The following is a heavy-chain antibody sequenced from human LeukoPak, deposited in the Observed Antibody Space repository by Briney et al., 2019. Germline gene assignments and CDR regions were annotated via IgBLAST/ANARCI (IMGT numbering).Heavy chain of an antibody. CDR3: ATFPPRQLLDSNWFDP. V-gene: IGHV1-24*01. J-gene: IGHJ5*02. CDR2: FDPEDGET. D-gene: IGHD2-2*01. Sequence: PWASVKVSCKVSGYTLTEFSMHWVRQAPGKGLEWMGGFDPEDGETIYAQKFQGRVTMTEDTSTDTAYMELSSLRSEDTAVYYCATFPPRQLLDSNWFDPWGQGTLVTVSS. CDR1: GYTLTEFS.